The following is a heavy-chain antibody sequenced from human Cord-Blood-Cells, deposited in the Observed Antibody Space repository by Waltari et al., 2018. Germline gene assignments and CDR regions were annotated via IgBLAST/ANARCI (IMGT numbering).Heavy chain of an antibody. D-gene: IGHD3-22*01. V-gene: IGHV4-34*01. Sequence: QVQLQQWGAGLLKPSETLSLTCAVYGGSFSGYYWSWIRQPPGKGLEWIGEINHSGSTNYNPSLQSRVTISVDTSKNQFSLKLSSVTAADTAVYYCARGGAPNYYDSSGYYYRWGQGTLVTVSS. CDR3: ARGGAPNYYDSSGYYYR. CDR2: INHSGST. CDR1: GGSFSGYY. J-gene: IGHJ4*02.